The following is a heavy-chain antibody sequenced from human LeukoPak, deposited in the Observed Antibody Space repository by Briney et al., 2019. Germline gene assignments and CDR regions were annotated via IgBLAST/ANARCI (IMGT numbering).Heavy chain of an antibody. CDR2: ISSSSSAI. Sequence: GGSLRLSCAASGFTFSTYSMNWVRQAPGKGLEWVSYISSSSSAIYYADSVKGRFTISRDNAKNSLYLQMNSLRAEDTAVYYCAREGVTTAHDYWGQGTLVTVSS. CDR1: GFTFSTYS. CDR3: AREGVTTAHDY. V-gene: IGHV3-48*01. D-gene: IGHD4-11*01. J-gene: IGHJ4*02.